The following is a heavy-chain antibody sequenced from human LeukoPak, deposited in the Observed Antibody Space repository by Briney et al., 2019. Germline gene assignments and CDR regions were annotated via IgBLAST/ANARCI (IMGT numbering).Heavy chain of an antibody. Sequence: PSQTLSLTCAVSGGSISSGGYSWSWIRQPPGKGLEWIGYIYHSGSTYYNPSLKSRVTISVDRSKNQFSLKLSSVTAADTAVYYCARDYSNYAYYYYGMDVWGQGTTVTVSS. V-gene: IGHV4-30-2*01. J-gene: IGHJ6*02. CDR2: IYHSGST. CDR1: GGSISSGGYS. CDR3: ARDYSNYAYYYYGMDV. D-gene: IGHD4-11*01.